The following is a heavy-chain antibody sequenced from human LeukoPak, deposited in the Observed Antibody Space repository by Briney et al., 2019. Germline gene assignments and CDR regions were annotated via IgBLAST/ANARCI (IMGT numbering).Heavy chain of an antibody. CDR3: AREAVADDFDY. V-gene: IGHV1-2*02. CDR1: GCTFTGYY. J-gene: IGHJ4*02. CDR2: INPNSGGT. D-gene: IGHD6-19*01. Sequence: GASVNVSCKASGCTFTGYYMHWVRQAPGQGLEWMGWINPNSGGTNYAQKFQGRVTMTRDTSISTAYMELSRLRSDDTAVYYCAREAVADDFDYWGQGTLVTVSS.